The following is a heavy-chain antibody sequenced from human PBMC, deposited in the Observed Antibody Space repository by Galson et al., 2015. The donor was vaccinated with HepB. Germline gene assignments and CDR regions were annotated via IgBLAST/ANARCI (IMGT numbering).Heavy chain of an antibody. D-gene: IGHD3-22*01. J-gene: IGHJ4*02. V-gene: IGHV4-38-2*01. CDR2: IYHSGST. Sequence: ETLSLTCAVSGYSISSGYYWGWIRQPPGKGLEWIGSIYHSGSTYYNPSLKSRVTISVDTSKNQFSLKLSSVTAADTAVYYCASHRRLLPDFDYWGQGTLVTVSS. CDR1: GYSISSGYY. CDR3: ASHRRLLPDFDY.